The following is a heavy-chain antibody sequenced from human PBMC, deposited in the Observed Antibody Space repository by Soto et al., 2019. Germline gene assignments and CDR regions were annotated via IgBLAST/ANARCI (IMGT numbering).Heavy chain of an antibody. D-gene: IGHD4-17*01. V-gene: IGHV5-10-1*01. J-gene: IGHJ3*02. CDR3: SKEGTVGDAFDI. CDR1: GYIFTSYW. Sequence: PGESLKISCKGSGYIFTSYWISWVRQMPGKGLEWMGRIDPSDSYTNYSPSFQGHVTISADKSISTAYLQWSSLKASDTAMYYFSKEGTVGDAFDICGQGTMVTVSS. CDR2: IDPSDSYT.